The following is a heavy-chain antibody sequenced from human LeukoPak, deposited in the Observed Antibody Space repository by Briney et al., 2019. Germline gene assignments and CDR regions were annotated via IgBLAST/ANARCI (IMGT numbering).Heavy chain of an antibody. Sequence: GGSLRLSCAASGFTLNTYGMHWVREAPGKGLEWVAFIRFDGSNKYYADSVKGRFTISRDNSKNTLYLQMKSLRPEDTAVYYCAXGDGYCSSASCSGNWGQGTLVTVSS. CDR3: AXGDGYCSSASCSGN. J-gene: IGHJ4*02. CDR1: GFTLNTYG. CDR2: IRFDGSNK. D-gene: IGHD2-2*03. V-gene: IGHV3-30*02.